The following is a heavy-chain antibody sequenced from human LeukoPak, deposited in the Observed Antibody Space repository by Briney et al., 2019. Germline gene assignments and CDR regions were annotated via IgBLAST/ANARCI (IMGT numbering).Heavy chain of an antibody. CDR1: GFTIFNYW. V-gene: IGHV4-4*02. D-gene: IGHD5-12*01. Sequence: GSLRLSCATSGFTIFNYWMSWVRQAPGKGLEWIGEINHSGSTNYNPSLKSRVTISVDTSKNQFSLKLSSVTAADTAVYYCASIVATISPWFDPWGQGTLVTVSS. CDR3: ASIVATISPWFDP. J-gene: IGHJ5*02. CDR2: INHSGST.